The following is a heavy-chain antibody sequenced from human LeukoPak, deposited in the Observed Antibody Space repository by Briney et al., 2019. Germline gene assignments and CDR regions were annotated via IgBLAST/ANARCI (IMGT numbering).Heavy chain of an antibody. CDR2: FEPEDGET. D-gene: IGHD3-9*01. CDR1: GYTLTELS. J-gene: IGHJ6*04. V-gene: IGHV1-24*01. Sequence: ASVKVSCKVSGYTLTELSMHWVRQAPGKGLEWMGGFEPEDGETIYAQKFQGRVTMTEDTSTDTAYMELSSLRSEDTAVYYCATGYDILTGSRYGMDVWGKGTTVTVSS. CDR3: ATGYDILTGSRYGMDV.